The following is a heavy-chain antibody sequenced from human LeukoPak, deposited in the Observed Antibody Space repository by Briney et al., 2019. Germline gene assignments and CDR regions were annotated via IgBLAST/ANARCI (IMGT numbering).Heavy chain of an antibody. CDR3: ARELSGTIFDP. CDR2: ISPYNDNT. D-gene: IGHD1-26*01. V-gene: IGHV1-18*01. Sequence: ASVKVSCKTSGYAFKTYGIIWVRQAPGEGLEWMGWISPYNDNTKYSQKFKGRVTMTTDTSSTAYMDLSSLRFDDTAVYYCARELSGTIFDPWGQGTLVTVSS. CDR1: GYAFKTYG. J-gene: IGHJ5*02.